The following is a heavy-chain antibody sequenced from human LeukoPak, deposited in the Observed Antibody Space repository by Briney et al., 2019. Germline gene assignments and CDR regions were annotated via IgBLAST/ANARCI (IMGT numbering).Heavy chain of an antibody. D-gene: IGHD4-23*01. J-gene: IGHJ5*02. CDR3: ARDVTYHGGDWFDP. V-gene: IGHV3-48*04. Sequence: PGGSLRLSCAASEFTFSRYSMSWVRQAPGKGLEWVSYISSTASSIYYADSVKGRFTISRDNAKNSLYLQMNSLRAEDTAVYYCARDVTYHGGDWFDPWGQGTLVTVSS. CDR1: EFTFSRYS. CDR2: ISSTASSI.